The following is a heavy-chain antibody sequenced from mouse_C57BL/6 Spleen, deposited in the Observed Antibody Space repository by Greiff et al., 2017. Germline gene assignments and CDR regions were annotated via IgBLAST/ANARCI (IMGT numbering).Heavy chain of an antibody. CDR1: GYTFTSYW. CDR2: LDPNSGGT. CDR3: SSTLIYYSNEVWYFDV. Sequence: QVQLQQPGAELVKPGASVKLSCKASGYTFTSYWMNWVKQRHGRGLEWIGRLDPNSGGTKYNEQFKSKATLSVDKPSSTAYMQLRSLTSEDSAVYVCSSTLIYYSNEVWYFDVWGTGTTVTVSS. J-gene: IGHJ1*03. V-gene: IGHV1-72*01. D-gene: IGHD2-5*01.